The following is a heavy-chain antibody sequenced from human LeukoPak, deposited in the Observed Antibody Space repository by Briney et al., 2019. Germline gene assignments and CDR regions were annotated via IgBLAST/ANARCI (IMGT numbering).Heavy chain of an antibody. J-gene: IGHJ5*02. CDR2: IWYDGSNK. Sequence: GRSLRLSCAASGFTFSSYGMHWVRQAPGKGLEWVAVIWYDGSNKYYADSVKGRFIISRDNSKNTLYLQMNSLRADDTAVYYCARDRGNSRFDPWGQGTLVTVSS. CDR1: GFTFSSYG. D-gene: IGHD3-10*01. CDR3: ARDRGNSRFDP. V-gene: IGHV3-33*01.